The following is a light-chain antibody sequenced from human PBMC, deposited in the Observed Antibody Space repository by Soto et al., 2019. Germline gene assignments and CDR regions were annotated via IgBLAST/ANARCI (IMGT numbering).Light chain of an antibody. CDR1: QSVSSNY. CDR3: QHYGRAAYT. Sequence: EIVLTQSPGTLSLSPGERATLSCRASQSVSSNYLAWYQQKPGQAPRLLIYGASSRATGIPDRFSGSGSGTDFTLTISTLEPEEFAVYYCQHYGRAAYTFGQGTTLEIK. CDR2: GAS. J-gene: IGKJ2*01. V-gene: IGKV3-20*01.